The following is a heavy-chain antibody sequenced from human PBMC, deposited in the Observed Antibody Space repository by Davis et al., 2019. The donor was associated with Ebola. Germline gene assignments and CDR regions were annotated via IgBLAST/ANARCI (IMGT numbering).Heavy chain of an antibody. Sequence: GESLKISCAASGVIFNDYAMHWVRQAPGKGLEWVSSISFNGAGTHYADSVKGRFTISRDDSKNTMYLQMSSLRAEDKAVYYCATRLWDGDSWGQGTLVTVSS. V-gene: IGHV3-23*01. CDR1: GVIFNDYA. CDR2: ISFNGAGT. J-gene: IGHJ4*02. D-gene: IGHD1-1*01. CDR3: ATRLWDGDS.